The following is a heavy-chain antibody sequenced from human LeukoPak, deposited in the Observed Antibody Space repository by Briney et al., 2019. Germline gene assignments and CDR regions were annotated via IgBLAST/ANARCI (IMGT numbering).Heavy chain of an antibody. J-gene: IGHJ3*02. CDR3: ARADVVVNDAFDI. D-gene: IGHD2-15*01. Sequence: PSETLSLTCAVYGDSISSTGYYWNWIRQHPGKGLEWIGYIYYSGTTYYNPSLKSRVTISVDTSKNQFSLKLSSVTAADTAVYFCARADVVVNDAFDIWGQGTMVTFSS. CDR2: IYYSGTT. V-gene: IGHV4-31*11. CDR1: GDSISSTGYY.